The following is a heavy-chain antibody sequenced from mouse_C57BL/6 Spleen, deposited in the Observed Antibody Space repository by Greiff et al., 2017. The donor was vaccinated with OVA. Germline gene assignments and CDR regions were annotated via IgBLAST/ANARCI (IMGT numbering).Heavy chain of an antibody. Sequence: VQVVESGAELARPGASVKLSCKASGYTFTSYGISWVKQRTGQGLEWIGEIYPRSGNTYYNEKFKGKATLTADKSSSTAYMELRSLTSEDSAVYFCARWGQGNWYFDVWGTGTTVTVSS. CDR1: GYTFTSYG. CDR3: ARWGQGNWYFDV. J-gene: IGHJ1*03. D-gene: IGHD6-1*01. CDR2: IYPRSGNT. V-gene: IGHV1-81*01.